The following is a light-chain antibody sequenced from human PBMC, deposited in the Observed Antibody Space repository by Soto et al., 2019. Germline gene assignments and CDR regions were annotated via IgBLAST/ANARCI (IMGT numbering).Light chain of an antibody. CDR3: QQSHTFPRT. J-gene: IGKJ1*01. CDR2: AAS. Sequence: DIPMTQSPSSLSASVGDRVTITCRASQSIGNYLSWYQQTPGKAPKLLIHAASNLQSGVPSRFSGSGSGTEFTLTISFLQPEDFATYYCQQSHTFPRTFGQGTKVEI. V-gene: IGKV1-39*01. CDR1: QSIGNY.